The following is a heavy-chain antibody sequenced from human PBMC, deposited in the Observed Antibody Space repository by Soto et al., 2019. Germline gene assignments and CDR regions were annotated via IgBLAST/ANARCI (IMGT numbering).Heavy chain of an antibody. CDR2: INASNGNT. J-gene: IGHJ4*02. Sequence: ASVKLSCKASVCTFSSYPISWVRHAPEQGLEWMGWINASNGNTKYAQKFQGRVTITRDTSASTAYMELSSLRSEDTAVYYCARVIGGKTTVTTREIFDYWGQGTLVTVSS. V-gene: IGHV1-3*01. CDR1: VCTFSSYP. D-gene: IGHD4-17*01. CDR3: ARVIGGKTTVTTREIFDY.